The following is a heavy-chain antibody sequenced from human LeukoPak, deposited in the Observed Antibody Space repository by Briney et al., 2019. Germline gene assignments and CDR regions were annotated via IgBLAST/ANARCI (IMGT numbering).Heavy chain of an antibody. CDR2: IKQDGSEK. V-gene: IGHV3-7*01. Sequence: GGSLRLSCAASGFTFSSYWMSWVRQAPGKGLEWVANIKQDGSEKDYVDSLKGRFTISRDNAKNSLYLQMNSLRAEDTAVYYCARVLGDYVSTSHWFDPWGQGTLVTVSS. J-gene: IGHJ5*02. D-gene: IGHD4-17*01. CDR1: GFTFSSYW. CDR3: ARVLGDYVSTSHWFDP.